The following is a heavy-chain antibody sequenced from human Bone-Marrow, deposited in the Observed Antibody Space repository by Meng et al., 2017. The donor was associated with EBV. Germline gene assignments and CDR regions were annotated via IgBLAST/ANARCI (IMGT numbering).Heavy chain of an antibody. J-gene: IGHJ4*02. CDR2: INVRLSFT. CDR3: VRGPPVGVPGPGDY. V-gene: IGHV1-3*01. CDR1: GYAFTNYI. Sequence: GPFVQFGAEVKNPGASVKVSCKASGYAFTNYILHWVRQAPGQRPEWMGWINVRLSFTKYSQKFQGRVTISSDTAATTGFMELSSLRSEDTAVYYCVRGPPVGVPGPGDYWGQGTLVTVSS. D-gene: IGHD2-21*01.